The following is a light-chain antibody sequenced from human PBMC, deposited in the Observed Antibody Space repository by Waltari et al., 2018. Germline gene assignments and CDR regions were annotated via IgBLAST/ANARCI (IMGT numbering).Light chain of an antibody. CDR2: DVT. J-gene: IGLJ2*01. CDR3: ASWTDSDTLKLL. Sequence: QSALTQPASVSGSPGQSITISCTGSAVGGSNYVSWSQQHPGKAPQVMIYDVTDRPSGVSNRFSGSKSGDTASLTISGLQAEDEADYYCASWTDSDTLKLLFGGGTKLTVL. V-gene: IGLV2-14*03. CDR1: SAVGGSNY.